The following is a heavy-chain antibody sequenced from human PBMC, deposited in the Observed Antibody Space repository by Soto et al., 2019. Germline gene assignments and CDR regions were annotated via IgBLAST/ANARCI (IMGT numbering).Heavy chain of an antibody. CDR3: AARGSYFTY. CDR1: GGSISSLGYY. J-gene: IGHJ4*02. V-gene: IGHV4-31*03. CDR2: ILSTGSS. D-gene: IGHD1-26*01. Sequence: PSETLSLTCSVSGGSISSLGYYWSWIRQHPGKGLEWIGSILSTGSSHSNPSLKSRVTMSLDTSQNQLSLRVPSVTAADTAVYFCAARGSYFTYWGQGALVTVSS.